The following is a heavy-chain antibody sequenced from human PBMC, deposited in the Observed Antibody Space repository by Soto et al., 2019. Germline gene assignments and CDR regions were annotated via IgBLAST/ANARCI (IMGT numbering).Heavy chain of an antibody. V-gene: IGHV3-11*06. Sequence: VQLVESGGGLVKPGGSLRLSCAASGFTFSDYYMSWIRQAPGKGLEWVSYISSSSSYTNYADSVKGRFTISRDNAKNSLYLQMNSLRAEDTAVYYCARDLEYCTNGVCPWGQGTLVTVSS. CDR2: ISSSSSYT. CDR1: GFTFSDYY. J-gene: IGHJ5*02. D-gene: IGHD2-8*01. CDR3: ARDLEYCTNGVCP.